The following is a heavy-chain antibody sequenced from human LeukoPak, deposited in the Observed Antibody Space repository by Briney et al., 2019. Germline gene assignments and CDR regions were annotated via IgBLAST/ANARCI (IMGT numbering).Heavy chain of an antibody. Sequence: PGGPLRLSCTVSGFTFRDFSMHWVRQAPGKGLQWVGLVSGDGGVTHYPDSVKGRFTISRDNNQNSLYLQMNSLTVEDSAFYYCAKGNNTISFNFDYWGQGTLVTVSS. CDR2: VSGDGGVT. D-gene: IGHD2-2*01. CDR3: AKGNNTISFNFDY. V-gene: IGHV3-43*02. J-gene: IGHJ4*02. CDR1: GFTFRDFS.